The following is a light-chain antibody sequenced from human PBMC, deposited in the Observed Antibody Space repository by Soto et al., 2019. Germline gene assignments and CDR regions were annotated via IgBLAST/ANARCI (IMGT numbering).Light chain of an antibody. CDR1: GSNIGNNY. Sequence: QSVLTQPPSVSAAPGQTVTISCSGSGSNIGNNYVSWYQQLPGTAPKLLIYYDNKRPSGIPDRFSGSKSGTSATLGITGLQTGDEANYYCGTWDSSLSAGGVFGGGTKLTVL. V-gene: IGLV1-51*01. CDR3: GTWDSSLSAGGV. J-gene: IGLJ2*01. CDR2: YDN.